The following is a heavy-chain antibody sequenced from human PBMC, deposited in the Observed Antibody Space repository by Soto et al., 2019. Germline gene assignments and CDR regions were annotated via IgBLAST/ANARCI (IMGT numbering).Heavy chain of an antibody. CDR1: GYTFTGYY. CDR3: ARDQGARPPSVSRTSIAAAGTFDY. J-gene: IGHJ4*02. CDR2: INPNSGGT. Sequence: ASVKVSCKASGYTFTGYYMHWVRQAPGQGLEWMGWINPNSGGTNYAQKFQGWVTMTRDTSISTAYMELSRLRSDDTAVYYCARDQGARPPSVSRTSIAAAGTFDYWGQGTLVTVSS. D-gene: IGHD6-13*01. V-gene: IGHV1-2*04.